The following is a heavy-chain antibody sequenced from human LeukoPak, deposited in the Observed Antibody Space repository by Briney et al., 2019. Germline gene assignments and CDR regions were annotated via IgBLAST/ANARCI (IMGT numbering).Heavy chain of an antibody. CDR3: ANSPHGSTDY. J-gene: IGHJ4*02. CDR2: ISGSGGST. V-gene: IGHV3-23*01. D-gene: IGHD3-10*01. CDR1: GFTFSSYS. Sequence: GVLRLSCAASGFTFSSYSMNWVRQAPGKGLEWVSAISGSGGSTYYADSVKGRFTISRDNSKNTLYLQMNSLRAEDTAVYYCANSPHGSTDYWGQGTLVTVSS.